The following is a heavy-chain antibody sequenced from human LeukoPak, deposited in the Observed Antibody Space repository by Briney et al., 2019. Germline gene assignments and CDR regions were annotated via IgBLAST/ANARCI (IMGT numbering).Heavy chain of an antibody. J-gene: IGHJ4*02. CDR2: ISSSSSYI. D-gene: IGHD1-26*01. CDR1: GFTFSSYS. V-gene: IGHV3-21*04. CDR3: ARGESRRYFDY. Sequence: GGSLRLSCAASGFTFSSYSMNWVRQAPGKGLEWVSSISSSSSYIYYADSVKGRFTISRDNAKNSLYLQMNSLRAEDTALYYCARGESRRYFDYWGQGTLVTVSS.